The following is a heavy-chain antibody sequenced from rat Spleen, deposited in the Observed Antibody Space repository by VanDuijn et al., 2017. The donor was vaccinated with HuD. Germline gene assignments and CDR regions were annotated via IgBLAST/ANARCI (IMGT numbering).Heavy chain of an antibody. CDR3: SRDNFDGTYYYGFAY. CDR1: GFTFSDHG. J-gene: IGHJ3*01. CDR2: INTGGGNP. V-gene: IGHV5S14*01. D-gene: IGHD1-12*02. Sequence: EVQLVESGGGLVQPGRSLKLSCAASGFTFSDHGMAWVRQTPTKGLEWVASINTGGGNPYYRDSVKGRFTISRDNAKNTQYLQMDSLRSEDTATYYCSRDNFDGTYYYGFAYWGQGTLVTVSS.